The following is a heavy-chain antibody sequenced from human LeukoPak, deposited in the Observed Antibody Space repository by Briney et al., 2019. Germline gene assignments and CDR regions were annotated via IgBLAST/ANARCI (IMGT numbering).Heavy chain of an antibody. CDR1: GFTFSSYA. CDR2: VSGSGGST. J-gene: IGHJ4*02. Sequence: GGSLRLSCAASGFTFSSYAMSWVRQAPGKGLEWVSAVSGSGGSTYYADSVKGRFTISRDNSKNTLYLQMNCLRAEDTAVYYCAKDNYYDSSGPWPYWGQGTLVTVSS. CDR3: AKDNYYDSSGPWPY. D-gene: IGHD3-22*01. V-gene: IGHV3-23*01.